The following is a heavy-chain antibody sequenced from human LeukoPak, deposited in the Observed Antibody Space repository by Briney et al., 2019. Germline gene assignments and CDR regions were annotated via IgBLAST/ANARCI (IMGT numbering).Heavy chain of an antibody. Sequence: GGSLRLSCAASGFTFSDYYMSWIRQAPGKGLEWVSYISSSSSYIYYADSVKGRFTISRDNAKNSLYLQMNSLRAEDTAVYYCARDRDSSGPVDYWGQGTLVTVSS. D-gene: IGHD3-22*01. J-gene: IGHJ4*02. CDR1: GFTFSDYY. CDR3: ARDRDSSGPVDY. CDR2: ISSSSSYI. V-gene: IGHV3-11*06.